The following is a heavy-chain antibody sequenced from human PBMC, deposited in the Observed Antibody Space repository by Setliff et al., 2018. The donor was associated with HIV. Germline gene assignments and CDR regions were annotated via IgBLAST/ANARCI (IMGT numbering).Heavy chain of an antibody. J-gene: IGHJ6*02. Sequence: SETLSLTCAVYGGSLTGYFWTWIRQSPGKGLEWVGQVNRDGGAHYNPPLRSRVTISVDTSKNLFSLKLTSMTAADTAVYYCARGWVRGPIISPGTYFSYGLDVWGQGTPVTVSS. D-gene: IGHD3-10*01. CDR2: VNRDGGA. V-gene: IGHV4-34*01. CDR3: ARGWVRGPIISPGTYFSYGLDV. CDR1: GGSLTGYF.